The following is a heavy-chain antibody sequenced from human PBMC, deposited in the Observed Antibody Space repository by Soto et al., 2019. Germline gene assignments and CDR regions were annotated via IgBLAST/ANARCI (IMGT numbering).Heavy chain of an antibody. CDR1: GYTFTSYA. CDR3: ARALLGDNWFDP. V-gene: IGHV1-3*01. J-gene: IGHJ5*02. D-gene: IGHD2-15*01. Sequence: VASVKVSCKASGYTFTSYAMHWVRQAPGQRLEWMGWINAGNGNTKYSQKFQGRVTITRDTSASTAYMELSSLRSEDTAVYYCARALLGDNWFDPWRQGTLVTVSS. CDR2: INAGNGNT.